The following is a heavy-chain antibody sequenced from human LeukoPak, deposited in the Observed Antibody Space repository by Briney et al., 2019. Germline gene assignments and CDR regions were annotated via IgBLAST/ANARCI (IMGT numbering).Heavy chain of an antibody. CDR2: IYTSGST. CDR1: GGSLSSYY. D-gene: IGHD3-3*01. V-gene: IGHV4-4*07. J-gene: IGHJ5*02. Sequence: SETLSLTCTVSGGSLSSYYWSWIRQPAGKGLEWIGRIYTSGSTNYNPSLKSRVTMSVDTSKNQFSLKLSSVTAADTAVYYCARGFLEWSSSTPYNWFDPWGQGTLVTVSS. CDR3: ARGFLEWSSSTPYNWFDP.